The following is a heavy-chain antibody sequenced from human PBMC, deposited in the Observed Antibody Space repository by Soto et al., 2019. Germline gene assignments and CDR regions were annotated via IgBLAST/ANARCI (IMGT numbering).Heavy chain of an antibody. D-gene: IGHD5-18*01. CDR3: ARQNGYSYGYLNWFDP. Sequence: SETLSLTCTVSGGSISSSSYYWGWIRQSPGKGLEWIGSIYYSGSTYYNQSLKSRVTISVDTSKNQFSLKLSSVTAADTAVYFCARQNGYSYGYLNWFDPWGQGTLVTVSS. CDR1: GGSISSSSYY. CDR2: IYYSGST. J-gene: IGHJ5*02. V-gene: IGHV4-39*01.